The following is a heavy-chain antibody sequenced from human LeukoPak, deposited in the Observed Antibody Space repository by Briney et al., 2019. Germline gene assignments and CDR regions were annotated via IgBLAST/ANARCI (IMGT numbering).Heavy chain of an antibody. Sequence: GGSLRLSCAASGFTFSSYAMSWVRQAPGKGLEWVSAISGSGRSTYYADSVKGRFTISRDNSKNTLYLQVNSLRAEDTAVYYCAKGLSSSRVYYAMDVWGQGTTVTVSS. D-gene: IGHD6-13*01. CDR3: AKGLSSSRVYYAMDV. CDR1: GFTFSSYA. V-gene: IGHV3-23*01. CDR2: ISGSGRST. J-gene: IGHJ6*02.